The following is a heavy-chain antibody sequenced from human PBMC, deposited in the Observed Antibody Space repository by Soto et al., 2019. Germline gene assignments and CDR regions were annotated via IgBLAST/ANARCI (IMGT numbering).Heavy chain of an antibody. CDR2: INHSGST. CDR1: GGSFSGYY. J-gene: IGHJ4*02. CDR3: ARNNYLRNIDY. D-gene: IGHD4-17*01. V-gene: IGHV4-34*01. Sequence: QVQLQQWGAGLLKPSETLSLTCAVYGGSFSGYYWSWIRQPPGKGLEWIGEINHSGSTNYNPSLKSRVTISVDTSKNQFSLKLSSVTAADTAVYYCARNNYLRNIDYWGQGTLVTVSS.